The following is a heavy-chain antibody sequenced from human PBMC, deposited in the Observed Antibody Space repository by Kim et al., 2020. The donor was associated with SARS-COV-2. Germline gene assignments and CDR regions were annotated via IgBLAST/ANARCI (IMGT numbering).Heavy chain of an antibody. CDR3: ARVGGPNYYYYYGMDV. V-gene: IGHV1-46*01. Sequence: ASVKVSCKASGYTFTSYYMHWVRQAPGQGLEWMGIINPSGGSTSYAQKFQGRVTMTRDTSTSTVYMELSSLRSEDTAVYYCARVGGPNYYYYYGMDVWGQGTTVTVSS. J-gene: IGHJ6*02. CDR2: INPSGGST. CDR1: GYTFTSYY.